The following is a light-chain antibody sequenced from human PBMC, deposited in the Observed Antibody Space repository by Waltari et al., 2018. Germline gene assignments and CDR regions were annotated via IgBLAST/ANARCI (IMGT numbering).Light chain of an antibody. J-gene: IGKJ2*01. Sequence: DIQMTQSPSSLSASVGDRLTITCRASQGIGTYLHWYQQKPGKAPKLLIYGASSLQSGVPSRFSGSGSGTDFTLTITSLQPEDFATYYCQQSYSTPHTFGQGTKLQIK. CDR1: QGIGTY. CDR2: GAS. V-gene: IGKV1-39*01. CDR3: QQSYSTPHT.